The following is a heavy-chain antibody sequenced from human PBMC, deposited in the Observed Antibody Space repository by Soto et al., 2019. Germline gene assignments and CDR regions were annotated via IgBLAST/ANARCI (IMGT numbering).Heavy chain of an antibody. CDR2: ISYDGTNK. D-gene: IGHD7-27*01. CDR1: GFSFSISP. CDR3: ARDPKTSGGQNWAFNYFDS. Sequence: QVQLVESGGGVVQPGRSLRLSCAASGFSFSISPMHWVRQAPGKGPEWVALISYDGTNKFYADSMKGRFTISRDNSKSTLYLLVDSLRPEDAAVYYCARDPKTSGGQNWAFNYFDSWGQGTLVTVSS. V-gene: IGHV3-30-3*01. J-gene: IGHJ4*02.